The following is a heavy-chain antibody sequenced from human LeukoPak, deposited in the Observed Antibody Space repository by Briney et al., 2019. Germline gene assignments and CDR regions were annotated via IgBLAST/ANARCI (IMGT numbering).Heavy chain of an antibody. J-gene: IGHJ4*02. Sequence: GRSLRLSCAASGFTFSSYGMHWVRQAPGRGLEWVAVIWYDGSNKYYADSVKGRFTISRDNSKNTLYLQMNSLRAEDTAVYYCAKDPPEQGKNWGQGTLVTVSS. V-gene: IGHV3-33*06. CDR2: IWYDGSNK. CDR3: AKDPPEQGKN. CDR1: GFTFSSYG. D-gene: IGHD1-14*01.